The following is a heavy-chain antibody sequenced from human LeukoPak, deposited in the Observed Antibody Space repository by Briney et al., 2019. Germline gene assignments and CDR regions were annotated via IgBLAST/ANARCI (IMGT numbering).Heavy chain of an antibody. CDR2: IYYKGRT. D-gene: IGHD3-3*01. Sequence: SETLSLTCTVSGGSITNHYWSWIRQPPGKGLEWIGYIYYKGRTNYNPSLKSRLTISVDTSKNQFSLKLSSVTAADTAVYYCAGRNFECWNDYYYMDVWGKGTTVTVSS. CDR3: AGRNFECWNDYYYMDV. CDR1: GGSITNHY. V-gene: IGHV4-59*11. J-gene: IGHJ6*03.